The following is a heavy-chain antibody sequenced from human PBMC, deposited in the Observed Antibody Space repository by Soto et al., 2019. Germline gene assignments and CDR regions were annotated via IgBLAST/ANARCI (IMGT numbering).Heavy chain of an antibody. V-gene: IGHV3-30-3*01. D-gene: IGHD3-10*01. Sequence: QVQLVESGGGVVQPGRSLRLSCAASGFTFSSYAMHWVRQAPGKGLEWVAVISYDGSNKYYADSVKGRFTISRDNSKNTLYLQMNSLRAEDTAVYYCARRVLYGSGSYDYWGQGTLVTVSS. J-gene: IGHJ4*02. CDR3: ARRVLYGSGSYDY. CDR2: ISYDGSNK. CDR1: GFTFSSYA.